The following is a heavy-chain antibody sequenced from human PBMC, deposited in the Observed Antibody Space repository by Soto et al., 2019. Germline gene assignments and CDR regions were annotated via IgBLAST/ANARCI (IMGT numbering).Heavy chain of an antibody. CDR2: IYYSGST. V-gene: IGHV4-59*01. J-gene: IGHJ4*02. CDR3: ARTTGDY. Sequence: SETLSLTCTVSGGSISSYYWSWIRQPPGKGLEWIGYIYYSGSTNYNPSLKSRVTISVDTSKNQFSLKLSSVTAADTAVYYCARTTGDYWGQGTLVTVSS. D-gene: IGHD1-1*01. CDR1: GGSISSYY.